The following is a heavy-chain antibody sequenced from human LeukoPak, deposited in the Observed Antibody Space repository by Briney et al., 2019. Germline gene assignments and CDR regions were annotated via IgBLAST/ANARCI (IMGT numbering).Heavy chain of an antibody. Sequence: PSETLSLTCTVSGGSISSSSYYWGWIRQPPGKGLEWIGSIYYSGSTYYNPSLKSRVTISVDTSKNQFSLKLSSVTAADTAVYYCARQGPTSAQRGVTMIRRASVRFDPWGQGTLVTVSS. CDR1: GGSISSSSYY. CDR3: ARQGPTSAQRGVTMIRRASVRFDP. D-gene: IGHD3-22*01. V-gene: IGHV4-39*01. J-gene: IGHJ5*02. CDR2: IYYSGST.